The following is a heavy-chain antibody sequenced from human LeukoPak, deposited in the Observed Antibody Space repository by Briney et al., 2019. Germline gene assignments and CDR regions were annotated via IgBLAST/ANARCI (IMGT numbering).Heavy chain of an antibody. J-gene: IGHJ4*02. CDR1: GGSISSYY. Sequence: NPSETLSLTCTVSGGSISSYYWSWIRQPAGKGLEWIGRIYTSGSTNYNPSLKSRVTMSVDTSKNQFSLKLSSVTAADTAVYYCARENMDYGDYYFDYWGQGTLVTVSS. V-gene: IGHV4-4*07. CDR3: ARENMDYGDYYFDY. CDR2: IYTSGST. D-gene: IGHD4-17*01.